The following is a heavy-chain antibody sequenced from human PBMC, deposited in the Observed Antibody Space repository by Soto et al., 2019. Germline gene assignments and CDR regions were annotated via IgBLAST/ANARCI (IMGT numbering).Heavy chain of an antibody. J-gene: IGHJ6*02. V-gene: IGHV1-2*04. CDR2: INPNSGGT. CDR1: GYTFTRYY. Sequence: ASVKVSCKASGYTFTRYYMHWVRQAPGQGLEWMGWINPNSGGTNYAQKFQGWVTMTRDTSISTAYMELSRLRSDDTAVYYCARDHRDYYYGMDVWGQGTTVTVSS. CDR3: ARDHRDYYYGMDV.